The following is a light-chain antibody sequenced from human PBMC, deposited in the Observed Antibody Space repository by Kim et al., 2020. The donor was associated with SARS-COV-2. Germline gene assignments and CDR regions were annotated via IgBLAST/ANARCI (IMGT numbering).Light chain of an antibody. CDR2: DAS. V-gene: IGKV3-11*01. Sequence: EIVLTQSPATLSLSPGERATVSCRASQSVSSYLAWYQQKPGQAPRLLIYDASNRATGIPARFSGSGSGTDFTLTISSLEPEDFAVYYCQQRSNFFTFGGGTKVDIK. J-gene: IGKJ4*01. CDR1: QSVSSY. CDR3: QQRSNFFT.